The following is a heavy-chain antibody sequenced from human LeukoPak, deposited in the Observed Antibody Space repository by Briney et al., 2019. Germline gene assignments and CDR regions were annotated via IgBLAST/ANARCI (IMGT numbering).Heavy chain of an antibody. CDR2: MSPGVGRA. J-gene: IGHJ5*02. D-gene: IGHD2-2*01. Sequence: SPVQVSCKASGGTLSPYAITWVRQAPRQELEWMGGMSPGVGRANDAQKFQGRGTMAADESTSTAYMEPSSLRSEDTAVYDCATLVPAARWFDPWGQGTLVTVSS. CDR1: GGTLSPYA. V-gene: IGHV1-69*13. CDR3: ATLVPAARWFDP.